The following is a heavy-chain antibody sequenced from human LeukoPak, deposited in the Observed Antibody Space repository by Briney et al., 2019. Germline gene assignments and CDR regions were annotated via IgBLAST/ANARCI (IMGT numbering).Heavy chain of an antibody. J-gene: IGHJ5*02. D-gene: IGHD6-13*01. CDR2: ISGGGGST. CDR1: GFTFSSYA. V-gene: IGHV3-23*01. Sequence: GGSLRLSCAASGFTFSSYAMSWVRQAPGKGLEWVSAISGGGGSTYYADSVKGRFTISRDNSKNTLFLQMNSLRAEDTAVYYCAKKGIAAAGNWFDPWGQGTLVTVSS. CDR3: AKKGIAAAGNWFDP.